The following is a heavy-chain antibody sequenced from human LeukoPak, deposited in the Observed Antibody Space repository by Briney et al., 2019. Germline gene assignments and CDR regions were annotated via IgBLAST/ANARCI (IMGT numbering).Heavy chain of an antibody. V-gene: IGHV3-30-3*02. CDR3: AKPSPTVVDDY. Sequence: GGSLGLSCAASGFTFSSYAMHWVRQAPGKGLEWVAVISYDGSNKYYADSVKGRFTISRDNSKNTLYLQMNSLRAEDTAVYYCAKPSPTVVDDYWGQGTLVTVSS. J-gene: IGHJ4*02. D-gene: IGHD4-23*01. CDR2: ISYDGSNK. CDR1: GFTFSSYA.